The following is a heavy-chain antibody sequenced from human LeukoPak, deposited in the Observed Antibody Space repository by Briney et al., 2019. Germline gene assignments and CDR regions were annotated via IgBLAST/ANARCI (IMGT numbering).Heavy chain of an antibody. Sequence: PGGSLRLSCEASGFTFSSYAMNWVRQAPGKGLEWVSTISGSGGSTYYADSVKGRFTISRDNSKNTLYLQMNSLRAEDTAVYYCAKHYDILTGYYSGVDYWGQGTLVTVSS. J-gene: IGHJ4*02. CDR2: ISGSGGST. CDR3: AKHYDILTGYYSGVDY. CDR1: GFTFSSYA. D-gene: IGHD3-9*01. V-gene: IGHV3-23*01.